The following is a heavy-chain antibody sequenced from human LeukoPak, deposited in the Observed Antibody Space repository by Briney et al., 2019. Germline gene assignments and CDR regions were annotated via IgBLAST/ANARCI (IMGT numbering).Heavy chain of an antibody. CDR3: ARDSRGYYDSSGYDAFDI. V-gene: IGHV1-69*05. J-gene: IGHJ3*02. Sequence: ASVKVSCKASGGTFSSYAISWVRQAPGQGLEWMGGIIPIFGTANYAQKFQGRVTITTDESTSTAYMELSSLRSEDTAVYYCARDSRGYYDSSGYDAFDIWGQGTMVTVSS. CDR2: IIPIFGTA. CDR1: GGTFSSYA. D-gene: IGHD3-22*01.